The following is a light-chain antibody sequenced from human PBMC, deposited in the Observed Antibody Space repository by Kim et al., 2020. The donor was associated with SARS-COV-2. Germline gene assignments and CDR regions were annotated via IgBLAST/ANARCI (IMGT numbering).Light chain of an antibody. V-gene: IGLV3-1*01. CDR3: QAWDSTTAV. CDR2: QDI. CDR1: KLGVKY. Sequence: GAPGQTASITCSGVKLGVKYACWYQQKPGQSPVLVIYQDIKRPSGIPERFSGSNSGNTATLTISGTQAMDEADYYCQAWDSTTAVFGGGTQLTVL. J-gene: IGLJ3*02.